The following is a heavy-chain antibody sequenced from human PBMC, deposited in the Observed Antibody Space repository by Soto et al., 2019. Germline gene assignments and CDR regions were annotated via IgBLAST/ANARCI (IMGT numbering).Heavy chain of an antibody. CDR1: GGSISSGGYY. D-gene: IGHD1-26*01. V-gene: IGHV4-31*02. CDR3: TREDILGARSFDY. J-gene: IGHJ4*02. CDR2: IYYSGST. Sequence: SETLSLTCTVSGGSISSGGYYWSWIRQHPGKGLEWIGYIYYSGSTYYNPSLKSRVTISVDTSKNQFSLRDEDTAVYYCTREDILGARSFDYWGQGTLVTVSS.